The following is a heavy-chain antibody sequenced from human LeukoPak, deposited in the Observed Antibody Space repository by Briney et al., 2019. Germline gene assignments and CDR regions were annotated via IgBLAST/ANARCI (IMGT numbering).Heavy chain of an antibody. D-gene: IGHD3-3*01. CDR2: IYSGGST. J-gene: IGHJ4*02. V-gene: IGHV3-53*05. CDR3: ASPKITIFGVVTDFDY. Sequence: PGGSLRLSCAASGFTVSSNYMSWVRQAPGKGLEWVSVIYSGGSTYYADSVQGRFTISRDNSKNTLYLQMNSLRAEDTAVYYCASPKITIFGVVTDFDYWGQGTLVTVSS. CDR1: GFTVSSNY.